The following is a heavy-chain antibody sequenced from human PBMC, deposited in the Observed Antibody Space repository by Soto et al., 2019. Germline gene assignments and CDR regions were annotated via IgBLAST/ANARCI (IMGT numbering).Heavy chain of an antibody. CDR1: GFIFSSYA. V-gene: IGHV3-23*01. CDR3: AKVTSARVFYFGLDV. D-gene: IGHD2-2*01. J-gene: IGHJ6*02. Sequence: GESLKISCAASGFIFSSYAMSWVRQAPGKGLEWVSIISGSAGRTYYAHSVKGRLSISRDNSKNTLYLQMNSLRAEDTALYYCAKVTSARVFYFGLDVWGQGTTVTVSS. CDR2: ISGSAGRT.